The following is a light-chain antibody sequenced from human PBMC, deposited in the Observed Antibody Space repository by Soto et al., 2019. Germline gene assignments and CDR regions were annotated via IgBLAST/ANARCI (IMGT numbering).Light chain of an antibody. CDR3: CSYAGSYTFVV. V-gene: IGLV2-11*01. CDR1: SSDVGGSNY. Sequence: QSALTQPRSVSGSPGQSVTISCTGTSSDVGGSNYVSWYQQHPGRAPKLMIYDVSKRPSGVPDRFSGSKSGNTASLTISGLQVEDEADYHCCSYAGSYTFVVFGGGTKLTVL. J-gene: IGLJ2*01. CDR2: DVS.